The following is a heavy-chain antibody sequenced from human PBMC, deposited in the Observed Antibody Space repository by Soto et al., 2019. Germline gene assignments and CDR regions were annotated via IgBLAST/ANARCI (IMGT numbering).Heavy chain of an antibody. CDR1: GSTFYNFA. D-gene: IGHD1-26*01. V-gene: IGHV1-69*06. CDR3: ARAIKRWEVHYYFDY. Sequence: QVVLLQSGSEVKEPGSSVRVSCQISGSTFYNFAFSWVRQAPGHGPEWMGGIVVISNTVDYSQRFQDRVTITADTSTNTLYMELGSLTFEDTAVYYCARAIKRWEVHYYFDYWGQGTLVTVSS. J-gene: IGHJ4*02. CDR2: IVVISNTV.